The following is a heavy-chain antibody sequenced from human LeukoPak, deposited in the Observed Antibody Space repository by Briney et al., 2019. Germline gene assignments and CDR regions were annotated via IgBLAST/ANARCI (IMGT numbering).Heavy chain of an antibody. CDR2: IWNDGSNK. D-gene: IGHD2-2*01. V-gene: IGHV3-33*01. J-gene: IGHJ6*03. Sequence: GGSLRLSCAASGFTFSSYGMHWVRQAPGKGLEWVAVIWNDGSNKYYADSVKGRFTISRDNSKNTLYLQMNSLRAEDTAVYYCARGSCRSTSCYWDYYYMDVWGKGTTVTVSS. CDR3: ARGSCRSTSCYWDYYYMDV. CDR1: GFTFSSYG.